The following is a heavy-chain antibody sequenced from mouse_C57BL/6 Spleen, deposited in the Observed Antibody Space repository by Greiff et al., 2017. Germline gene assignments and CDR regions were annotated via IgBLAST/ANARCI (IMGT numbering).Heavy chain of an antibody. CDR2: IYPGDGDT. CDR3: AREMDLYGNYGGGAMDY. J-gene: IGHJ4*01. CDR1: GYAFSSYW. Sequence: VQLQQSGAELVKPGASVKISCKASGYAFSSYWMNWVKQRPGKGLEWIGQIYPGDGDTNYNGKFKGKATLTADKSSSTAYMQLSSLTSEDSAVYCCAREMDLYGNYGGGAMDYWGQGTSVTVSS. D-gene: IGHD2-10*02. V-gene: IGHV1-80*01.